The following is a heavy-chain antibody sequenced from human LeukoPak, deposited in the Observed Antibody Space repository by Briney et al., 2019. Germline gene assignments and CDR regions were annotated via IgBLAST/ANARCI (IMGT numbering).Heavy chain of an antibody. Sequence: GGSLRLSCAASGFTFDDYAMHWVRQAPGKGLEWVSGISWNSGSIGYADSVKGRFTISRDNAKNSLYLQMNSLRAEDTALYYCAKDGYYGPGSFYGMDVWGQGTTVTVSS. D-gene: IGHD3-10*01. V-gene: IGHV3-9*01. CDR2: ISWNSGSI. CDR3: AKDGYYGPGSFYGMDV. CDR1: GFTFDDYA. J-gene: IGHJ6*02.